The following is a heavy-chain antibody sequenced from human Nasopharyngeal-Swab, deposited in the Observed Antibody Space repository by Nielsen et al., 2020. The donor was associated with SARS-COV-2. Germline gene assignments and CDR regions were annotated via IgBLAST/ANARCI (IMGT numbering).Heavy chain of an antibody. Sequence: WVRQAPGQGLEWMGWMNPNSGNTGHAQKFQGRVTMTRNTSISTAYMELSSLRSEDTAVYYCARALTVDTAMVIYYYYYYGMDVWGQGTTVTVSS. CDR3: ARALTVDTAMVIYYYYYYGMDV. D-gene: IGHD5-18*01. V-gene: IGHV1-8*01. CDR2: MNPNSGNT. J-gene: IGHJ6*02.